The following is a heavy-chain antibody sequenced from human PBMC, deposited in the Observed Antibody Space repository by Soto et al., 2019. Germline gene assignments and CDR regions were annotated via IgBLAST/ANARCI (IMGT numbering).Heavy chain of an antibody. Sequence: QVQLQESGPGLVKPSGTLSLTCAVSGGSVSISNWCSWVRQSPGKGLEGMAGIYHSGSAHYNPSLMRRATMSLEKSTSQLSLRLTSVTDGETAVYYCARVPGVVVSADDAFDISGPRTKVSVFS. CDR3: ARVPGVVVSADDAFDI. J-gene: IGHJ3*02. D-gene: IGHD2-21*02. CDR1: GGSVSISNW. V-gene: IGHV4-4*02. CDR2: IYHSGSA.